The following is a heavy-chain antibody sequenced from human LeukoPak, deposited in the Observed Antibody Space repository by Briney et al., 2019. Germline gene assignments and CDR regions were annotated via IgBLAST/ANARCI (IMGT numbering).Heavy chain of an antibody. D-gene: IGHD4-17*01. CDR1: GYTFTGYY. Sequence: ASVKVSCKASGYTFTGYYMHWVRQAPGQGLEWMGWINPNSGGTNYAQKFQGRVTMTRDTSISTAYMELSRLRSDDTAVYYCARTSTVTSPWDYWGQGTLVTVSS. J-gene: IGHJ4*02. V-gene: IGHV1-2*02. CDR2: INPNSGGT. CDR3: ARTSTVTSPWDY.